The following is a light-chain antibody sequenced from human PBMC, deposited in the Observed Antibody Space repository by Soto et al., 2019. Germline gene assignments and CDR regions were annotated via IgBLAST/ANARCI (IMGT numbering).Light chain of an antibody. Sequence: IQLTQSPSSLSASVVDLVTISCRASQVIGNDLAWYQQKPGKAPRLLIFAASNLQSGAPSRFSGSGSGTDFTLTISSLQPEDFATYYCQKSYSTPINCGQGKRRVIK. CDR1: QVIGND. CDR3: QKSYSTPIN. CDR2: AAS. V-gene: IGKV1-39*01. J-gene: IGKJ5*01.